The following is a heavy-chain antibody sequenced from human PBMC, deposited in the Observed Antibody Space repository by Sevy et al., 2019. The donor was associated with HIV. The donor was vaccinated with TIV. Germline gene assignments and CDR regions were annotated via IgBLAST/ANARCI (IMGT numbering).Heavy chain of an antibody. CDR3: VRDGSLGSAENYYYKYGMDV. D-gene: IGHD1-26*01. CDR2: IWYDGSNR. J-gene: IGHJ6*01. Sequence: GGSLRLSCAASGFTFSSYGMHWVRQAPGKGLEGVAVIWYDGSNRYYADSVKGRLIISSDNSKNTLDLQMNSLRDEDTAAYHCVRDGSLGSAENYYYKYGMDVFGQGKTVTVSS. V-gene: IGHV3-33*01. CDR1: GFTFSSYG.